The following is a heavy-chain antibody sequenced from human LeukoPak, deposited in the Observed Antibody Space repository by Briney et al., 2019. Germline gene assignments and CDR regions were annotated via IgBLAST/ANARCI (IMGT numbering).Heavy chain of an antibody. CDR2: INPNSGGT. D-gene: IGHD4-17*01. J-gene: IGHJ5*02. Sequence: ASVKVSCKASGYTFTAYYMHWVRQAPGRGLEWMGWINPNSGGTNYAQNFQGRVTMTRDTSISTAYMELSRLTSDDTAVFYCARGGFYGDYAAAWGQGTLVTVSS. CDR1: GYTFTAYY. CDR3: ARGGFYGDYAAA. V-gene: IGHV1-2*02.